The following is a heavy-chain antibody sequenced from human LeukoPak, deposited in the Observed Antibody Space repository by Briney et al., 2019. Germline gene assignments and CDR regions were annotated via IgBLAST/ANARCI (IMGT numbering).Heavy chain of an antibody. Sequence: GASVKVSCKASGYTFTGYYMHWVRQAPGQGLEWMGWMNPNSGNTGYAQKFQGRVTITRNTSISTAYMELSSLRSEDTAVYYCARGFYYDSSGYYLSWFDPWGQGTLVTVSS. D-gene: IGHD3-22*01. V-gene: IGHV1-8*03. CDR2: MNPNSGNT. CDR1: GYTFTGYY. J-gene: IGHJ5*02. CDR3: ARGFYYDSSGYYLSWFDP.